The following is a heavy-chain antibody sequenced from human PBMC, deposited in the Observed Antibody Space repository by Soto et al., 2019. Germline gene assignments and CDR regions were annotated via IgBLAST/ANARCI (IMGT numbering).Heavy chain of an antibody. D-gene: IGHD2-8*02. J-gene: IGHJ4*02. V-gene: IGHV4-34*01. CDR3: ARDKITGLFDY. CDR1: GGPFSGYY. CDR2: INHSGST. Sequence: QVQLQQRGAGLLKPSETLSLTCAVYGGPFSGYYWTWIREPPGTGLEWIGEINHSGSTNYNPSLKSRVTISVDTSKNQFSLKLTSVTAADTAVYYCARDKITGLFDYWGQGTLVTVSS.